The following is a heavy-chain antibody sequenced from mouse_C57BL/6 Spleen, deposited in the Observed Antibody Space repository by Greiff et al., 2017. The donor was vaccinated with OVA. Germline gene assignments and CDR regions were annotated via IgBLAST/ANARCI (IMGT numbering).Heavy chain of an antibody. Sequence: QVQLKQSGPELVKPGASVKISCKASGYAFSSSWMNWVKQRPGKGLEWIGRIYPGDGDTNYNGKFKGKATLTADKSSSTAYMQLSSLTSEDSAVYFCARDTEGYFDYWGQGTTLTVSS. CDR2: IYPGDGDT. J-gene: IGHJ2*01. CDR1: GYAFSSSW. V-gene: IGHV1-82*01. CDR3: ARDTEGYFDY.